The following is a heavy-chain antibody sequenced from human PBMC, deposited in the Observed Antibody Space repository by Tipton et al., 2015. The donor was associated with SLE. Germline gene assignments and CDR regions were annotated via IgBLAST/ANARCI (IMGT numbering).Heavy chain of an antibody. Sequence: TLSLTCAVYGGSFSGYYWSWIRQPPGKGLEWIGYIYTSGSTNYNPSLKSRVTISVDTSKHQFSLKLRSVTAADTAVYYCAREGSSGWTYTWFDPWGQGTLVTVSS. CDR2: IYTSGST. V-gene: IGHV4-4*08. CDR1: GGSFSGYY. J-gene: IGHJ5*02. CDR3: AREGSSGWTYTWFDP. D-gene: IGHD6-19*01.